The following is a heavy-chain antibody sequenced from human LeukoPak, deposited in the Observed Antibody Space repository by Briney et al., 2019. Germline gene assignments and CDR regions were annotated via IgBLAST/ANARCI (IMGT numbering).Heavy chain of an antibody. CDR3: ARDGIIGNYYDSSGYWISDY. V-gene: IGHV1-2*02. J-gene: IGHJ4*02. CDR1: GYTFTGYY. D-gene: IGHD3-22*01. Sequence: ASVKVSCKASGYTFTGYYMHWVRQAPGQGLEWMGWINPNSGGTNYAQKFQGRVTMTRDTSISTAYMELSRLRSDDTAVYYCARDGIIGNYYDSSGYWISDYWGQGTLVTVSS. CDR2: INPNSGGT.